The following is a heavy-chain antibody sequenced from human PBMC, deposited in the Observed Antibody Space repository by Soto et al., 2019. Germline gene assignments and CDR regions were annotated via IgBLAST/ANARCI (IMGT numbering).Heavy chain of an antibody. V-gene: IGHV4-61*01. D-gene: IGHD3-22*01. CDR3: ARSMHYSDGSKYSPFAY. Sequence: QVQLQESGPGLVKPSETLSLTCTVSGGSVSSGNYYWSWIRQPPGKGLVWIGYFYYTGSTNYNPSLKCRVTISVDASKNQFSLRLSSLTAADTAVYYYARSMHYSDGSKYSPFAYWGEGTLVTVSS. J-gene: IGHJ4*02. CDR2: FYYTGST. CDR1: GGSVSSGNYY.